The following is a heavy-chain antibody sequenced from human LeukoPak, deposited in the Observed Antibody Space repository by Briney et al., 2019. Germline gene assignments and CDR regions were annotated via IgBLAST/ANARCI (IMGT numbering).Heavy chain of an antibody. CDR2: INAYNGDT. Sequence: ASVKVSCKASGYTFTRYGTSWVRQVPGQGLEWMGWINAYNGDTNYAQKLQGRVTMTTDTSTSTAYMELRSLRSDGTAVYYCARDEGSYYDYFDYWGQGTQVTVSS. J-gene: IGHJ4*02. V-gene: IGHV1-18*01. CDR1: GYTFTRYG. CDR3: ARDEGSYYDYFDY. D-gene: IGHD3-22*01.